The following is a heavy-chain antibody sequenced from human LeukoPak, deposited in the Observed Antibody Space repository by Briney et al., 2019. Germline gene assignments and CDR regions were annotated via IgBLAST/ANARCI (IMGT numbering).Heavy chain of an antibody. CDR3: AKDIAYYYDSSGYYHDY. Sequence: PGGSLRLSCAASGFTFSSYAMSWVRQAPGKGLEWVSAISGSGGSTYYADSVKGRFTISRDNSKNTLYLQMNSLRAEDTAVYYCAKDIAYYYDSSGYYHDYRGQGTLVTVSS. CDR2: ISGSGGST. D-gene: IGHD3-22*01. CDR1: GFTFSSYA. J-gene: IGHJ4*02. V-gene: IGHV3-23*01.